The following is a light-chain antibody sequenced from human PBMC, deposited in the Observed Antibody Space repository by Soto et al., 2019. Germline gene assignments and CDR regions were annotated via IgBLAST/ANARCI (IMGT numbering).Light chain of an antibody. CDR1: TSNIGSNY. CDR2: SNN. Sequence: QSVLTQPPSAFGTPGQRVTISCSGSTSNIGSNYVYWYQQLPGTAPKLLIYSNNQRPSGVPDRFSGSKSGTSASLAISGLRSEDEGDYYCAAWDDSLSGSYVFGTGTKLTVL. V-gene: IGLV1-47*02. CDR3: AAWDDSLSGSYV. J-gene: IGLJ1*01.